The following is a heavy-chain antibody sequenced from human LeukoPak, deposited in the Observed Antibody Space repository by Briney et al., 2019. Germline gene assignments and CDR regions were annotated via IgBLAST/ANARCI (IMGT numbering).Heavy chain of an antibody. D-gene: IGHD3-10*01. J-gene: IGHJ3*02. CDR3: ARGLLDSSGLWSAFDI. V-gene: IGHV1-46*04. CDR2: INPNGGST. Sequence: ASVTVSFKSSVYTFVNHFVHWVRQAPGQGPEWLGIINPNGGSTSYPQKLQDRLTMTRDTSTTTVYMDLNSLTSDDTAVYFCARGLLDSSGLWSAFDIWGQGTMVTVSS. CDR1: VYTFVNHF.